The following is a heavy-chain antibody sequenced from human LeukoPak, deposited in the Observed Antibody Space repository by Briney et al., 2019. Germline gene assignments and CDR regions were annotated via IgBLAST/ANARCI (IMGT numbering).Heavy chain of an antibody. CDR3: ARDDVGHSYYYDSSGYIN. CDR1: GYTFTGYY. D-gene: IGHD3-22*01. V-gene: IGHV1-2*02. Sequence: ASVKVSCKASGYTFTGYYMHWVRQAPGQGLEWMGWINPNSGGTNYAQKFQGRVTMTRDTSISTAYMELSRLRSDDTAVYYCARDDVGHSYYYDSSGYINWGQGTLVTVSS. J-gene: IGHJ4*02. CDR2: INPNSGGT.